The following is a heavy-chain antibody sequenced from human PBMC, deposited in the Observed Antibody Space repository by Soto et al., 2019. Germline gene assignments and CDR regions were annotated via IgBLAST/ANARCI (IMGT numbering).Heavy chain of an antibody. CDR1: GFTFSSHA. CDR2: LGAGFTS. Sequence: GGSLRHSCAGSGFTFSSHALSWVRRAPGKGLEWVSSLGAGFTSYYADSVKGRFTISRDNFKNTLYLQMNSLGADDTAIYYCTRHSGSDQAGRNFDSWGQGILVTVSS. J-gene: IGHJ4*02. CDR3: TRHSGSDQAGRNFDS. V-gene: IGHV3-23*01. D-gene: IGHD1-26*01.